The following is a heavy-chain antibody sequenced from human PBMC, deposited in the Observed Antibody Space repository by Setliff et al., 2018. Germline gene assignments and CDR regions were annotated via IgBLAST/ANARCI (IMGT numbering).Heavy chain of an antibody. Sequence: PSETLSLTCAVYGGSFSGYYWSWIRQSPGKGLEWIGESNHTGSTKYNPTLRSRVTISLDTSKSQFFLKLNSVTAADTAVYYCARMSGFLYMDVWGKGTTVTVSS. V-gene: IGHV4-34*01. J-gene: IGHJ6*03. D-gene: IGHD3-3*01. CDR1: GGSFSGYY. CDR3: ARMSGFLYMDV. CDR2: SNHTGST.